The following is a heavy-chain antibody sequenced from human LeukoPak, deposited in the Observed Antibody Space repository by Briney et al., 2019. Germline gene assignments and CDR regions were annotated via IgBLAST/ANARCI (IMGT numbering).Heavy chain of an antibody. CDR3: ARDRAPNSGTVLAS. Sequence: GGSLRLSCAASGFTFSSYSMNWVRQAPGKGLEWVSYISSLSSTIYYAVSMKGRFTISRDNAKNSVYLQMNSLRADDTAVYYCARDRAPNSGTVLASWGQGTLVTVSS. CDR1: GFTFSSYS. V-gene: IGHV3-48*01. CDR2: ISSLSSTI. J-gene: IGHJ5*02. D-gene: IGHD1-26*01.